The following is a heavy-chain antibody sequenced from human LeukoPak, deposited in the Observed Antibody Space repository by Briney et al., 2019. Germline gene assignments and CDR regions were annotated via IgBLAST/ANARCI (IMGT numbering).Heavy chain of an antibody. J-gene: IGHJ4*02. CDR1: GYTFTGYY. V-gene: IGHV1-2*02. Sequence: ASVKVSCKASGYTFTGYYMHWVRQAPGQGLEWMGWINPNSGGTNYAQKFQGRVTMTRDTSISTAYMELSRLRSDDTAVYYCARDSSLYDSSTFCVWDQGTLVTVSS. CDR3: ARDSSLYDSSTFCV. CDR2: INPNSGGT. D-gene: IGHD3-22*01.